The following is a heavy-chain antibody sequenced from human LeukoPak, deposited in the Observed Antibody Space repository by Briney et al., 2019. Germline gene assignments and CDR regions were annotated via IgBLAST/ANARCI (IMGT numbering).Heavy chain of an antibody. CDR3: ARDSLLGPTWHPFDH. CDR2: INPKSGGT. Sequence: ASVKVSCKDSGYNFTDYYIHWVRQAPGQGLEWMGWINPKSGGTNYAQKFRGRVTMTRDTSISTAYMELRGLRSDHTAVYYCARDSLLGPTWHPFDHWGQGTPVTVSS. J-gene: IGHJ4*02. CDR1: GYNFTDYY. V-gene: IGHV1-2*02. D-gene: IGHD1-26*01.